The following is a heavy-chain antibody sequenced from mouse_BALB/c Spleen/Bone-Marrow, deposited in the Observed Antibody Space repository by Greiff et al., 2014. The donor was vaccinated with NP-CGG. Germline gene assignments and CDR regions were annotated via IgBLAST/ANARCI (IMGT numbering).Heavy chain of an antibody. Sequence: VKLVESGAELAKPGASVKMSCKASGYTFTSYWMHWVKQRPGQGLEWIGYINPSTGYTEYNQKFKDKATLTADKSSGTAYMQLSSLTSEDSAIYYCARYPYYDYDGFAYWGQGTLVTVSA. D-gene: IGHD2-4*01. CDR1: GYTFTSYW. CDR3: ARYPYYDYDGFAY. V-gene: IGHV1-7*01. CDR2: INPSTGYT. J-gene: IGHJ3*01.